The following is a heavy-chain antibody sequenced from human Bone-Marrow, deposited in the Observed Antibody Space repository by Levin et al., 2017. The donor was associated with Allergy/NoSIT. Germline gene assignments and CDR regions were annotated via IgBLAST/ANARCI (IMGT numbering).Heavy chain of an antibody. CDR1: GFSFTDAW. CDR2: VKSKTDGGTT. D-gene: IGHD3-16*01. CDR3: SAYGGFDY. V-gene: IGHV3-15*01. Sequence: PGGSLRLSCVASGFSFTDAWMNWVRQAPGRGLEWLGRVKSKTDGGTTDFAAPVKGRLTISRDDSRNLVSLEMNSLTTEDTAVYYCSAYGGFDYWGRGTLVTVSS. J-gene: IGHJ4*02.